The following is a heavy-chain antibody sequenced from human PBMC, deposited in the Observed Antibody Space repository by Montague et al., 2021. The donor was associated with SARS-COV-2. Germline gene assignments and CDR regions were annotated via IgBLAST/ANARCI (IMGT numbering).Heavy chain of an antibody. Sequence: SETLSLTCDVSGASISSHGWWSCVRQPPGKGLEWRVEIHRDGKTKYNPSLHSRGTMSVDKSNNQLSLRLTAVTAADTAVFYCARIGPRAWRQLDCWGQGSLVTVSS. CDR3: ARIGPRAWRQLDC. V-gene: IGHV4-4*02. CDR2: IHRDGKT. CDR1: GASISSHGW. D-gene: IGHD2-21*01. J-gene: IGHJ4*02.